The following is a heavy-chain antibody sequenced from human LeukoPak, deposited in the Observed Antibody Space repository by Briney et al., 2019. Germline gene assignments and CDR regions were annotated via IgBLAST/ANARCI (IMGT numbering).Heavy chain of an antibody. CDR3: ARARGDAFDI. V-gene: IGHV4-59*01. J-gene: IGHJ3*02. CDR1: GGSISSYY. Sequence: SETLSLTCTVSGGSISSYYWSWIRQPPGKGLEWIGYIYYSGSTNYNPSVKSPVTISVDTSKSQFALKLSTVTAADTAVYYCARARGDAFDIWGQGTMVTVSS. CDR2: IYYSGST.